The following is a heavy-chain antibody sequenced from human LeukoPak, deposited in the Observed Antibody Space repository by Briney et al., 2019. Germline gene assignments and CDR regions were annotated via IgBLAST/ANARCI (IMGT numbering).Heavy chain of an antibody. CDR3: AVEDIVVVVAASTTAPFDY. J-gene: IGHJ4*02. CDR2: INPNSGGT. CDR1: GYTFTGYY. V-gene: IGHV1-2*02. D-gene: IGHD2-15*01. Sequence: ASVKVSCKSSGYTFTGYYMHWGRQAPGQGLEWMGWINPNSGGTNYAQKFQGRVTMTRDTSISTAYMELSRLRSDDTAVYYCAVEDIVVVVAASTTAPFDYWGQGTLVTVSS.